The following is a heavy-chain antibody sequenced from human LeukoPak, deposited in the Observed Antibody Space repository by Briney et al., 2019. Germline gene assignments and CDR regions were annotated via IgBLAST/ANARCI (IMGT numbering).Heavy chain of an antibody. D-gene: IGHD3-22*01. J-gene: IGHJ6*02. Sequence: SETLSLTCTVSGGSISSGGYYWSWIRQPPGKGLEWIGEINHSGSTNYNPSLKSRVTISVDTSKNQFSLKLSSVTAADTAVYYCARVYYVSPYYYYYGMDVWGQGTTVTVSS. CDR2: INHSGST. CDR1: GGSISSGGYY. V-gene: IGHV4-39*07. CDR3: ARVYYVSPYYYYYGMDV.